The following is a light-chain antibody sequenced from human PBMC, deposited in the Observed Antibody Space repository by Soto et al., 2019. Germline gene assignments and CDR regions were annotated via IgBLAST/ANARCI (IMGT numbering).Light chain of an antibody. Sequence: DLQMTQSPSSLSASLGDRVTITCRASQGIKNYLAWFQQKPGKAPESLIYATSNLQTGVPSRFSGSGSGTDFTLTISSLHPDDFATYYCQQYEDYPLTFGQGTRLEIK. CDR3: QQYEDYPLT. CDR1: QGIKNY. CDR2: ATS. V-gene: IGKV1-16*01. J-gene: IGKJ5*01.